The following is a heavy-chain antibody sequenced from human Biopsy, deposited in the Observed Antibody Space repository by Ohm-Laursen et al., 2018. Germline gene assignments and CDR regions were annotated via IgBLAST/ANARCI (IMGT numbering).Heavy chain of an antibody. Sequence: SLRLSCAASGFTFSGFSMNWVRQAPGKGLEWVSSISASGNHIYYTDSVKGRFTVSRDNGKNSLDLQMNSLRGEDTAVYYCARDGEAKYCRHGVCPSDYWGQGTLVTVSP. V-gene: IGHV3-21*01. D-gene: IGHD2-8*01. CDR2: ISASGNHI. J-gene: IGHJ4*02. CDR1: GFTFSGFS. CDR3: ARDGEAKYCRHGVCPSDY.